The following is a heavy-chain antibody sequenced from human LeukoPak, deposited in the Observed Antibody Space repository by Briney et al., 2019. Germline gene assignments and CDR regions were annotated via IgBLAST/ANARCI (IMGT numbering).Heavy chain of an antibody. D-gene: IGHD6-13*01. CDR3: AKGVASSGTGYYFDY. Sequence: GGSLRLSCAVSGFTFTSYAMSWVRQAPGKGLEWVSAIGATGGGSTFYADSVKGRFTISRDNSKNALYLQMSSLRAEDTAFYYCAKGVASSGTGYYFDYWGQGTLVTASS. CDR1: GFTFTSYA. V-gene: IGHV3-23*01. CDR2: IGATGGGST. J-gene: IGHJ4*02.